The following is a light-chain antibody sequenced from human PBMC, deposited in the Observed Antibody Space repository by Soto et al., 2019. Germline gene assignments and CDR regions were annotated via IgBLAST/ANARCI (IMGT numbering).Light chain of an antibody. V-gene: IGKV1-5*03. J-gene: IGKJ1*01. CDR1: QSISSW. CDR3: QHYNSYPWT. CDR2: KAS. Sequence: DIQMTQSPSTLSASVGDRVTITCRASQSISSWLAWYQRKPGKAPKLLIYKASSLESGVPSRFSGSGSGTEFTLTISSLQPDDFATYYCQHYNSYPWTFGQGTKVETK.